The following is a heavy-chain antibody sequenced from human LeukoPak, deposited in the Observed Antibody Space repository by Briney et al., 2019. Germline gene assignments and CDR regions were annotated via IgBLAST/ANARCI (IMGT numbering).Heavy chain of an antibody. CDR1: GFTFCGNY. Sequence: GGSLRLSCVLSGFTFCGNYMTWVRQAPGKGLEWVATLGINGASVYYADFVRGRFTISGDNSKNTLYLQLNSLRVEDTAVYYCAKRWRGTWNSANYFDSWGQGTLVSVSS. CDR2: LGINGASV. CDR3: AKRWRGTWNSANYFDS. J-gene: IGHJ4*02. V-gene: IGHV3-23*01. D-gene: IGHD1-7*01.